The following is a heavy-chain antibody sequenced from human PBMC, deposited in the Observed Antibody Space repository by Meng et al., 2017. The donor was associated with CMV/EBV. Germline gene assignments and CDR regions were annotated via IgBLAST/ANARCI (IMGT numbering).Heavy chain of an antibody. CDR2: IFSNDEK. Sequence: SGPTLVKPTETLTLTCTVPGFSLSNATMGVSWIRQPPGKALEWLAHIFSNDEKSYSTSLKSRLTISKDTSKSQVVLTMTNMDPVDTATYYCARIIYDSGGIHLNWFDPWGQGTLVTVSS. V-gene: IGHV2-26*01. J-gene: IGHJ5*02. CDR1: GFSLSNATMG. D-gene: IGHD3-22*01. CDR3: ARIIYDSGGIHLNWFDP.